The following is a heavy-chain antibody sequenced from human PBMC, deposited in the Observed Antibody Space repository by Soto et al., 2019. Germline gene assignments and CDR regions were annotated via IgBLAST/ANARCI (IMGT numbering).Heavy chain of an antibody. V-gene: IGHV1-2*02. CDR1: GDTFTGYY. D-gene: IGHD1-1*01. Sequence: QVQLVQSGAEVKKPGASVKVSCEASGDTFTGYYVHWVRQAPGQGLEWMGWISPHGGGAKYAQNFQGRVTMTTDTSHSTAYMEMTRLRSDETAVYFCARGDRGGNPPMYWGQGTLVTASS. CDR3: ARGDRGGNPPMY. J-gene: IGHJ4*02. CDR2: ISPHGGGA.